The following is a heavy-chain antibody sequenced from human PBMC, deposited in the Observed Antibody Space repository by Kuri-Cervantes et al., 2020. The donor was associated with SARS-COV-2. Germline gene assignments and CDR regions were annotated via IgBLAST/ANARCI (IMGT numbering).Heavy chain of an antibody. CDR2: INPNSGGT. D-gene: IGHD3-22*01. V-gene: IGHV1-2*04. Sequence: ASVKVSCKASGYTFTGYYMHWVRQAPGQGLEWMGWINPNSGGTNYAQKLQGWVTMTRDTSISTAYMELSRLRSDDTAVYYCARDPYYYDSSGYHGSDYWGQGTLVTVSS. CDR1: GYTFTGYY. CDR3: ARDPYYYDSSGYHGSDY. J-gene: IGHJ4*02.